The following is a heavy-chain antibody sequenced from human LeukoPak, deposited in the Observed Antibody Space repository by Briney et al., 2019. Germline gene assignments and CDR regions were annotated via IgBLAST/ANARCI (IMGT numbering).Heavy chain of an antibody. V-gene: IGHV3-74*01. CDR3: ARGGYSGSYYRFD. CDR1: GFIFTNYW. J-gene: IGHJ4*02. D-gene: IGHD1-26*01. CDR2: IDKEGSAA. Sequence: PGGSLRLSCVSSGFIFTNYWMHWVRQVPGKGPVWVGRIDKEGSAAFYAESVKGRFTISRDNVKSTVYLQKNGLTAEDTAVYHCARGGYSGSYYRFDWGQGTLVTVSS.